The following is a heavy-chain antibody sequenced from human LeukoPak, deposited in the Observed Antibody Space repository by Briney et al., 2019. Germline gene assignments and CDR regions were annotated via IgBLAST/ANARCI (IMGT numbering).Heavy chain of an antibody. Sequence: PGGSLRLSCAASGFTFSSYDMHWVRQATGKGLEWVSAIGTAGDTYYPGSVKGRFTISRENAKNSLYLQMNSLRPEDTAFYYCARDGGWYKRGLDYYYYYMDVWGKGTTVTVSS. CDR2: IGTAGDT. D-gene: IGHD6-19*01. V-gene: IGHV3-13*01. CDR3: ARDGGWYKRGLDYYYYYMDV. CDR1: GFTFSSYD. J-gene: IGHJ6*03.